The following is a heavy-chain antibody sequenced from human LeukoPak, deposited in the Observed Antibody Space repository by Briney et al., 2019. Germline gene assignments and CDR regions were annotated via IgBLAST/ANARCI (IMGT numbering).Heavy chain of an antibody. D-gene: IGHD1-26*01. CDR3: ARGAGFLDSGSYIPLDY. Sequence: GASVKVSCKASGYTFTSYGISWVRQAPGQGLEWMGWISAYNGNTNYAQKLQGRVTMTTDTSTSTAYMELRSLRSDDTAVYYCARGAGFLDSGSYIPLDYWGQGTLVTVSS. CDR2: ISAYNGNT. CDR1: GYTFTSYG. V-gene: IGHV1-18*01. J-gene: IGHJ4*02.